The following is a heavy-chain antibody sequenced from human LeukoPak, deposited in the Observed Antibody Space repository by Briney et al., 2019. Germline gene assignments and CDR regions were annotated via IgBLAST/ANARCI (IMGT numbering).Heavy chain of an antibody. CDR3: ARASYTTYYDFWSGYYPPDY. V-gene: IGHV1-18*01. J-gene: IGHJ4*02. D-gene: IGHD3-3*01. CDR2: ISAYNGNT. Sequence: ASVKVSCKASGYTFTSYGISWVRQAPGQGLEWMGWISAYNGNTNYAQKLQGRVTMTTDTSTSTACMELRSLRSDDTAVYYCARASYTTYYDFWSGYYPPDYWGQGTLVTVSS. CDR1: GYTFTSYG.